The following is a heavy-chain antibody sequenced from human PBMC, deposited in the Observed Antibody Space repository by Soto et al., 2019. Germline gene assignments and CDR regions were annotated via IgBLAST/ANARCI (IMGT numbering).Heavy chain of an antibody. J-gene: IGHJ3*01. CDR2: ISWSSHET. Sequence: EVQLVESGGGWIQPGRSLKVTCAASGFSFDNVDMHWVRQAPGKGLEGVAGISWSSHETGYADSVKGRFTSSRDNAKNSLYLQMTSLRAEDTALYYCAKGWTFISADGFDFWGQGTMVTVSS. CDR3: AKGWTFISADGFDF. V-gene: IGHV3-9*01. CDR1: GFSFDNVD. D-gene: IGHD3-10*01.